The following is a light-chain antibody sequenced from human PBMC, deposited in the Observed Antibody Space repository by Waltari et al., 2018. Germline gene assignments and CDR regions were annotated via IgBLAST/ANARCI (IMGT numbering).Light chain of an antibody. CDR1: QSVSGD. V-gene: IGKV3-15*01. CDR2: EAS. CDR3: QQYNNWPPLT. J-gene: IGKJ4*01. Sequence: EILMTQSPGTLSVSPGERATLPCRASQSVSGDLAWYQQKPGQAPRLPIYEASTRATGIPDRFSGRGSGTEFTLTISSLQPEDFGLYYCQQYNNWPPLTFGGGTKVEIK.